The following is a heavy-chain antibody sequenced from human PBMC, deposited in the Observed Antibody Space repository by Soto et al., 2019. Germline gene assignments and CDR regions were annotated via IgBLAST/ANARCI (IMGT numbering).Heavy chain of an antibody. D-gene: IGHD3-3*01. Sequence: SETLSLTCTVSGGSITTYYWNWIRQSPGKGLEWIGYIYRTGSTHYNPSLNSRAAISLDSSRDRFSLQLKAVTAADTAVYFCARQIGDDPFDIWGRGTMVTGSS. V-gene: IGHV4-59*01. CDR3: ARQIGDDPFDI. CDR2: IYRTGST. CDR1: GGSITTYY. J-gene: IGHJ3*02.